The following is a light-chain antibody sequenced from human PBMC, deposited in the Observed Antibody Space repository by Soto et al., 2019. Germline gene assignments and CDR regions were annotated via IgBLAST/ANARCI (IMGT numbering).Light chain of an antibody. V-gene: IGKV3-11*01. CDR1: QSVSSY. CDR3: QQRSKSYT. CDR2: DAS. J-gene: IGKJ2*01. Sequence: EIVLTQSPATLSLSPGERATLSCRASQSVSSYLAWYQQKPVQAPRLLIYDASNRATGIPARFSGSGSGTDFTRTISSLEPEDFAVYYCQQRSKSYTLGQGTKLEIK.